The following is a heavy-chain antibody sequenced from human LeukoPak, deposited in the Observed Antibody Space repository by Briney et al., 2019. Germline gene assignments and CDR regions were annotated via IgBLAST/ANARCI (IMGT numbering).Heavy chain of an antibody. CDR3: ATSGGPLNWFDP. CDR1: GGSISSSSYY. CDR2: IYYSGST. J-gene: IGHJ5*02. V-gene: IGHV4-39*07. Sequence: PSETLSLTCTVSGGSISSSSYYWGWIRQPPGTGLEWIGSIYYSGSTYYNPSLKSRVTISVDTSKNQFSLKLSSVTAADTAVYYCATSGGPLNWFDPWGQGTLVTVSS.